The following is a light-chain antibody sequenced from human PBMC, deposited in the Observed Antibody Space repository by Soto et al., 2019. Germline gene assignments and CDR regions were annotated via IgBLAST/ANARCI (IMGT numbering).Light chain of an antibody. CDR1: QSIRNY. V-gene: IGKV3-11*01. Sequence: EVVLTQSPATLSLSPGERATLSCRASQSIRNYLAWYQQKPGQAPRLLIYDASNRATGIPARFSGSGSGTDFTLTISSLEPDDFAVYYCQQRADWPITFGQGTRLEIK. J-gene: IGKJ5*01. CDR2: DAS. CDR3: QQRADWPIT.